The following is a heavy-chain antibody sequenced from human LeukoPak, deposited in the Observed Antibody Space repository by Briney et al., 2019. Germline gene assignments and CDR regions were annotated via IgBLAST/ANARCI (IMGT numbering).Heavy chain of an antibody. Sequence: PGGSLTLSCTASGFTFSSYSMNWLRQAPGKGLEWVSYISSSSSTIYYADSVKGRFTISRDNAKNSLYLQLNSLRDEDTAVYYCQRTMATMSTYDAFDIWGQGTMVIVSS. J-gene: IGHJ3*02. CDR1: GFTFSSYS. CDR3: QRTMATMSTYDAFDI. V-gene: IGHV3-48*02. CDR2: ISSSSSTI. D-gene: IGHD5-24*01.